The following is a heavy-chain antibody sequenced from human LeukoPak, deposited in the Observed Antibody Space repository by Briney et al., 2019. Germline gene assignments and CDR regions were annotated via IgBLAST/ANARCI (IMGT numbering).Heavy chain of an antibody. CDR2: ISYDGSNK. J-gene: IGHJ4*02. CDR3: ARGVRGSSWVSFEY. CDR1: GFSFNSYS. D-gene: IGHD6-13*01. V-gene: IGHV3-30*04. Sequence: SGGSLRLSCAASGFSFNSYSMHWIRQAPGKGLEWVALISYDGSNKDYANSVKGRFTISRDNSKNTPYVQINSLRAEDTAVYYCARGVRGSSWVSFEYWGQGTLVTVSS.